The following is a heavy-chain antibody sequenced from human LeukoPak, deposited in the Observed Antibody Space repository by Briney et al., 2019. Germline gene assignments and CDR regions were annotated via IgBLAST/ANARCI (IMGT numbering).Heavy chain of an antibody. Sequence: AETLSLTCTVSGGSIRSFYWSWIRQPPGKELEWIGYIYYSGSTNYNPSLKSRVTISVDTSKNQFSLKLNSVTAADTAIYFCARNSPPHAYYFDFWGQGTLVTVSS. CDR2: IYYSGST. J-gene: IGHJ4*02. CDR1: GGSIRSFY. CDR3: ARNSPPHAYYFDF. D-gene: IGHD2-2*01. V-gene: IGHV4-59*08.